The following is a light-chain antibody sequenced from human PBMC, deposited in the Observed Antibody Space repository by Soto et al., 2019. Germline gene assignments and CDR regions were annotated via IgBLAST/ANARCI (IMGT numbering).Light chain of an antibody. Sequence: QSVLTQPPSASGTPGQRVTISCSGSSSNIGSNTVNWYQQLPGTAPKLLIYSNNQRPSGVPDRFSGSKSGTSASLAISGLQSADEADYYCAAWDDILNGVVFGGGTKLTVL. V-gene: IGLV1-44*01. CDR3: AAWDDILNGVV. J-gene: IGLJ2*01. CDR1: SSNIGSNT. CDR2: SNN.